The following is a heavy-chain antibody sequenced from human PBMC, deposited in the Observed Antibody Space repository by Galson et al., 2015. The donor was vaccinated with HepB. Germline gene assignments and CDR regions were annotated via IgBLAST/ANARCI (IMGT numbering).Heavy chain of an antibody. J-gene: IGHJ4*02. D-gene: IGHD6-19*01. V-gene: IGHV1-18*01. CDR2: ISADNGDT. CDR3: ARHPRIAVAAPDF. Sequence: SVKVSCKASGYTFSNYDITWVRQAPGQGLEWMGWISADNGDTNYAQRFQGRVTMTTDSSTNTAYMDLRGLRSDDTAVYYCARHPRIAVAAPDFWGQGTLVTASS. CDR1: GYTFSNYD.